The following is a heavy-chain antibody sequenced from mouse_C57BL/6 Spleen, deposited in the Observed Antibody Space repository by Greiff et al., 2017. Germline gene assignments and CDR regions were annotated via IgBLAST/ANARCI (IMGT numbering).Heavy chain of an antibody. CDR2: IYPTDSET. Sequence: QVQLQQSGAELVRPGSSVKLSCKASGYTFTSYWMDWVKQRPGQGLEWIGNIYPTDSETHYNQKFKDKATLTVDKSSSTAYMQLSSLTSEDSAVYYCARSGDGPLAYWGQGTLVTVSA. J-gene: IGHJ3*01. CDR3: ARSGDGPLAY. D-gene: IGHD2-3*01. V-gene: IGHV1-61*01. CDR1: GYTFTSYW.